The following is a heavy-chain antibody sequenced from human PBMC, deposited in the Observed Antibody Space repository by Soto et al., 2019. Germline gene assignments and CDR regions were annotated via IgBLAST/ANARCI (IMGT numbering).Heavy chain of an antibody. J-gene: IGHJ4*02. D-gene: IGHD6-19*01. CDR2: MNPNSGNT. CDR1: GYTFTSYD. Sequence: ASVKVSCKASGYTFTSYDINWVQQATGQGLEWMGWMNPNSGNTGYAQKFQGRVTMTRNTSISTAYMELSSPRSEDTVVYYGATPGLAVAGTTDYFDYWGQGTLVTVSS. V-gene: IGHV1-8*01. CDR3: ATPGLAVAGTTDYFDY.